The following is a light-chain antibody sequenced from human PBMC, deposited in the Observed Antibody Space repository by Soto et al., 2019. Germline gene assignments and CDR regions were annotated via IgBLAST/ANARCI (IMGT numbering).Light chain of an antibody. CDR2: DAS. Sequence: DIQMTQSPSTLSASVGDRVTITCRASQSISSWLAWYQQKPGKAPKLLIYDASSLESGVPSRFSGSGSGTEFTLPISSLQPDDFATYYCQQYKSYPRTFGQVTKVEIK. V-gene: IGKV1-5*01. CDR1: QSISSW. CDR3: QQYKSYPRT. J-gene: IGKJ1*01.